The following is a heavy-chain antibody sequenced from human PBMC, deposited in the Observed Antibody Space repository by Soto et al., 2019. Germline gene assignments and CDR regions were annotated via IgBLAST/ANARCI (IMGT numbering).Heavy chain of an antibody. CDR1: GGSISSYY. Sequence: LSLTCTVSGGSISSYYWSWIRQPPGKGLEWIGYIYYSGSTNYNPSLKSRVTISVDTSKNQFSLKLSSVTAADTAVYYCARGGSSSFDYWGQGTLVTVSS. V-gene: IGHV4-59*01. D-gene: IGHD6-6*01. CDR3: ARGGSSSFDY. J-gene: IGHJ4*02. CDR2: IYYSGST.